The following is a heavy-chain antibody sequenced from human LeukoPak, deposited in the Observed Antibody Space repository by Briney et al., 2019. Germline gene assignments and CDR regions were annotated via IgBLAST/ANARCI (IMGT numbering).Heavy chain of an antibody. CDR1: GGSISAYY. Sequence: SETLSLTCTVSGGSISAYYWNWIRQPPGEGLEWVGYVYYSGATNYNPSLKSRVTISLETSKNQFSLRLSSVTAADTAVYYCARRVAVTGICCFDLWGQGTPVTVSS. J-gene: IGHJ5*02. CDR2: VYYSGAT. CDR3: ARRVAVTGICCFDL. V-gene: IGHV4-59*08. D-gene: IGHD6-19*01.